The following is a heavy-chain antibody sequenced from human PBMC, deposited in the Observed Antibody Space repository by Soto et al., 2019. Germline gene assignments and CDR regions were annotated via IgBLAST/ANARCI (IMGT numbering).Heavy chain of an antibody. CDR2: IRSNGGYM. CDR1: GFDFNYYT. CDR3: ARPGIVGATPDY. D-gene: IGHD1-26*01. V-gene: IGHV3-21*01. J-gene: IGHJ4*02. Sequence: DVHLVESGGGLVKPGGSLRLSCAASGFDFNYYTMTWVRQAPGKGLEWVSSIRSNGGYMSYADSVRGRFTISRDNAENSVFLQMNSLRAEDTAVYFCARPGIVGATPDYWGQGTLVTVSS.